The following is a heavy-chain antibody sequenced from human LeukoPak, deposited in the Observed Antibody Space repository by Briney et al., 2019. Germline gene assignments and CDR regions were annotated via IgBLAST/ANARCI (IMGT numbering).Heavy chain of an antibody. Sequence: GGSLRLSCAASGFTFSSYAMHWVRQAPGKGLEWVAVISYDGSNKYYADSVKGRFTISRDNSKNTLYLQMNSLRAEDTAVYYCARARQKILWNWLDPWGQGTLVTVSS. D-gene: IGHD3-16*01. CDR2: ISYDGSNK. CDR1: GFTFSSYA. CDR3: ARARQKILWNWLDP. J-gene: IGHJ5*02. V-gene: IGHV3-30*04.